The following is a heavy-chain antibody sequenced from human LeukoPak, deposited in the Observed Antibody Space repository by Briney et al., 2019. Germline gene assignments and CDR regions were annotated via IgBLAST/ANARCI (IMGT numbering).Heavy chain of an antibody. CDR2: IYYSGTT. CDR1: GVTISSYY. CDR3: AREVVHYHGYAGDGRTWLLYYFDY. Sequence: SETLSLTCTVSGVTISSYYWSWIRQPPGNGLEWIGYIYYSGTTNYNPSLKSRVTISVDTSKNPFSLKLSSVTAADTAVYYCAREVVHYHGYAGDGRTWLLYYFDYWGQRTLVTVSS. V-gene: IGHV4-59*01. D-gene: IGHD3-9*01. J-gene: IGHJ4*02.